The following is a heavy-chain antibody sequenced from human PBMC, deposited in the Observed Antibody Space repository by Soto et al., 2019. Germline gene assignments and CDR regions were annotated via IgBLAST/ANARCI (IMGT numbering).Heavy chain of an antibody. CDR1: GFTFSNHG. D-gene: IGHD1-26*01. Sequence: QVQLVESGGGVVQPGRSLRLSCAASGFTFSNHGMHWVRQAPGKGLEWVARIYYDGSNEYYADSVKGRFTISRDSSKNTLYLQRNSLRAEDTAVYYCARGRGGGSFSQLDYWGQGTLVTVSS. CDR2: IYYDGSNE. CDR3: ARGRGGGSFSQLDY. V-gene: IGHV3-33*01. J-gene: IGHJ4*02.